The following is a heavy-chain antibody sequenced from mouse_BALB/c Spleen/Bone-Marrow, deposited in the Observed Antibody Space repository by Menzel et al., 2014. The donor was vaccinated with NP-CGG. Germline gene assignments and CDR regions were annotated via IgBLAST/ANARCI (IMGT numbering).Heavy chain of an antibody. V-gene: IGHV1-18*01. CDR3: ARVYGAMDY. CDR2: INPYNGGT. Sequence: EVQLQESGPELVKPGASMKISCKASGYSFTGYTMNWVKQSHGKNLELIGLINPYNGGTSYNQKFKGKATLTVDKSSSTAYMELLSLTSEDSAVYYCARVYGAMDYWGQGTSVTVSS. CDR1: GYSFTGYT. D-gene: IGHD1-1*02. J-gene: IGHJ4*01.